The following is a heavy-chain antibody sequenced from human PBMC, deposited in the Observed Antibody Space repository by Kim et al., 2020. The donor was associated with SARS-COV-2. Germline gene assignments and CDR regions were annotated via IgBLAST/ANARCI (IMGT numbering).Heavy chain of an antibody. D-gene: IGHD3-22*01. Sequence: GGSLRLSCAASGFTFSSFAMSWVRQAPGKGLVRISLITCSGGTTYYADSVKGRFTISRDNSKNTLYLQMNSLRAEDTAVYYCAKAAGSGYGSSYFDYWGQGTLVTVSS. J-gene: IGHJ4*02. CDR3: AKAAGSGYGSSYFDY. CDR2: ITCSGGTT. V-gene: IGHV3-23*01. CDR1: GFTFSSFA.